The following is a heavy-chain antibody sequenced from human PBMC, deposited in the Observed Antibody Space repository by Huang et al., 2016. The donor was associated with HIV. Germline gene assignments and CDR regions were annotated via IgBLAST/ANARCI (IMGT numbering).Heavy chain of an antibody. J-gene: IGHJ4*02. V-gene: IGHV1-18*04. CDR3: ARDATGYGTGWSTEFDY. Sequence: HVQLVQSGADVKKPGASVKVSCKASGYTVDSYGINWVRQAPGQGLEWMVGIGPHSGKTNHAKKLQGRVTMTTDTTTSTAYMELRILTSDDTAVYYCARDATGYGTGWSTEFDYWGQGTLVTVSS. CDR1: GYTVDSYG. CDR2: IGPHSGKT. D-gene: IGHD6-19*01.